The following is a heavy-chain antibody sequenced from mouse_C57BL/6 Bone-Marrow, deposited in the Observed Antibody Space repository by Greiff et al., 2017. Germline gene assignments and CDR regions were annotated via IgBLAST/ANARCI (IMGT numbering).Heavy chain of an antibody. J-gene: IGHJ3*01. CDR2: ISDGGSYT. CDR1: GFTFSSYA. Sequence: EVKVVESGGGLVKPGGSLKLSCAASGFTFSSYAMSWVRQTPEKRLEWVATISDGGSYTYYPDNVKGRFTISRDNAKNNLSLQMSHLKSEDTAMYYCARDSFAYWGQGTLVTVSA. CDR3: ARDSFAY. V-gene: IGHV5-4*01.